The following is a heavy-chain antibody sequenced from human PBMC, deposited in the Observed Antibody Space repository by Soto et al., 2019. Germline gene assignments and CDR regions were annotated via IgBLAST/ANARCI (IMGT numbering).Heavy chain of an antibody. D-gene: IGHD2-15*01. CDR3: ARVRCSGGSCYAYYYYGMDV. V-gene: IGHV4-61*01. J-gene: IGHJ6*02. CDR1: GGSVSSGSYY. CDR2: IYYSGST. Sequence: LSLTCTVSGGSVSSGSYYWSWIRQPPGKGLEWIGYIYYSGSTNYNPSLKSRVTISVDTSKNQFSLKLSSVTAADTAVYYCARVRCSGGSCYAYYYYGMDVWGQGTTVTASS.